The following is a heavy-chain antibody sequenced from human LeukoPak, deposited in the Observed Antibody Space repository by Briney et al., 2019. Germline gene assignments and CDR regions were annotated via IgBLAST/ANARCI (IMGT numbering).Heavy chain of an antibody. J-gene: IGHJ4*02. D-gene: IGHD6-13*01. CDR1: GGSISSYY. Sequence: PSETLSLTCTVSGGSISSYYWSWIRQPPGKGLEWIGYIYYSGTTNYNPSLKSRVTISVDTSKNQFTLKLSSVTAADTAVYYCARGVYIAAAQYGYWGQGTLVTVSS. CDR2: IYYSGTT. V-gene: IGHV4-59*01. CDR3: ARGVYIAAAQYGY.